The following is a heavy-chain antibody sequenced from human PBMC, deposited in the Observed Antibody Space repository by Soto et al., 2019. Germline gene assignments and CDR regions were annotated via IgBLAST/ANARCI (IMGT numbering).Heavy chain of an antibody. CDR3: ARGRVGGSGSSSYAGLANWFDP. V-gene: IGHV1-69*13. D-gene: IGHD6-13*01. Sequence: VASVKVSCKASGGTFSSYAISWVRQAPGQGLEWMGGIIPIFGTANYAQKFQGRVTITADESTSTAYMELSSLRSEDTAVYYCARGRVGGSGSSSYAGLANWFDPWGQGTLVTVSS. CDR2: IIPIFGTA. CDR1: GGTFSSYA. J-gene: IGHJ5*02.